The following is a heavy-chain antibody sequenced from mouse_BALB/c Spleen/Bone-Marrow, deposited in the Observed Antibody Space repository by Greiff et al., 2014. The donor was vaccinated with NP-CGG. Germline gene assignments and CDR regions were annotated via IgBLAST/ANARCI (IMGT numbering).Heavy chain of an antibody. CDR3: ARIPNPPYYYAMDD. D-gene: IGHD5-1-1*01. J-gene: IGHJ4*01. CDR1: GYSFTGYT. CDR2: INPYNGGT. V-gene: IGHV1-18*01. Sequence: EVQLQQSGPELVKPGASMKISCKASGYSFTGYTMNWVKQSHGKNLEWIGLINPYNGGTSYNQKLKGKGTLTVDKSSSTAYMELLSLTSEDSAVYYCARIPNPPYYYAMDDWGQGTSVTVSS.